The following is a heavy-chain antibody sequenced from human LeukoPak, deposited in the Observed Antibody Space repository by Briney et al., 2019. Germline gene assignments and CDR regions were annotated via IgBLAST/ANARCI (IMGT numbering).Heavy chain of an antibody. CDR1: GGTFSSYA. Sequence: SVKVSCKASGGTFSSYAISWVRQAPGQGLEWMGGIIPIFGTANYAQKFQGRVTITADESTSTAYMELSSLRSEDTAVYYCATVVDTAMVPMFDYWGQGTLVTVSS. CDR3: ATVVDTAMVPMFDY. D-gene: IGHD5-18*01. V-gene: IGHV1-69*13. J-gene: IGHJ4*02. CDR2: IIPIFGTA.